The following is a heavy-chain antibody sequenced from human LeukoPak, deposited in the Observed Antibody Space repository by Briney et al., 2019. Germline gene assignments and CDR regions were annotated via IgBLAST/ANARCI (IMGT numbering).Heavy chain of an antibody. V-gene: IGHV4-34*01. CDR2: INHSGST. CDR1: GGSFSGYY. J-gene: IGHJ3*02. D-gene: IGHD1-26*01. Sequence: SETLSLTCAVYGGSFSGYYWSWIRQPPGKGLEWIGEINHSGSTNYNPSLKSRVTISVDTSKNQFSLKLSSVTAADTAVYYCARPEGATGSAFDIWGQGTMVTVSS. CDR3: ARPEGATGSAFDI.